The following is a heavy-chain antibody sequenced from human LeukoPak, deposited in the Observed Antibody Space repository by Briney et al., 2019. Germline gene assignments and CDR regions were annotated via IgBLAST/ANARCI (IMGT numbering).Heavy chain of an antibody. CDR1: GFTFSSYS. CDR2: ISSSSSTI. D-gene: IGHD1-26*01. CDR3: ARGTRQVGATLFYFDY. V-gene: IGHV3-48*01. J-gene: IGHJ4*02. Sequence: GGSLRLSCAASGFTFSSYSMNWVRQAPGKGLEWVSYISSSSSTIYYAGSVKGQFTISRDNAKNSLYLQMNSLRAEDTAVYYCARGTRQVGATLFYFDYWGQGTLVTVSS.